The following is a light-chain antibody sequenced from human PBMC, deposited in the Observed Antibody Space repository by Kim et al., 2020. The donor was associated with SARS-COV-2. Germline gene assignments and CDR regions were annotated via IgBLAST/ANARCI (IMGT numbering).Light chain of an antibody. J-gene: IGKJ2*01. CDR3: QQRSNWPPLYT. CDR2: DAS. CDR1: QSVSSY. V-gene: IGKV3-11*01. Sequence: EIVLTQSPATLSLSPGERATLSCRASQSVSSYLAWYQQKPGQAPRLLIYDASNRATGIPARFSGSGSGTDFTLTISSLEPEVFAVYYCQQRSNWPPLYTFGQGTNLEI.